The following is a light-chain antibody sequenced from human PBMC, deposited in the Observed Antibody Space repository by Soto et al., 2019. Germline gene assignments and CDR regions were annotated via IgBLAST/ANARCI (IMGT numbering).Light chain of an antibody. CDR3: SSYTSSISYV. V-gene: IGLV2-14*03. J-gene: IGLJ1*01. CDR2: DVS. Sequence: QSALTQPASVSGSPGQSITISCTGTSSDVGGYNYVSWYQSHPGEAPKLIIYDVSNRPSGVSDRFSGSKSVNTASLTISGLQAEDEADYYCSSYTSSISYVFGTGTKLTVL. CDR1: SSDVGGYNY.